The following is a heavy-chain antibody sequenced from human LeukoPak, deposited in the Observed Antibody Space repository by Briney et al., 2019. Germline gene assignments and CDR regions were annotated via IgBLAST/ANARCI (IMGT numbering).Heavy chain of an antibody. D-gene: IGHD3-16*02. CDR3: AKYLMITFGGVIV. J-gene: IGHJ4*02. CDR2: IWKDVSNK. Sequence: PGRSLSPSCAASGFTLTSFGIHWVRQAPGGGLGWGAVIWKDVSNKYYADTVKGRFTISRDNSKNTLYLQMNRLRSEETALFFCAKYLMITFGGVIVWGEGTLVTVSS. CDR1: GFTLTSFG. V-gene: IGHV3-33*06.